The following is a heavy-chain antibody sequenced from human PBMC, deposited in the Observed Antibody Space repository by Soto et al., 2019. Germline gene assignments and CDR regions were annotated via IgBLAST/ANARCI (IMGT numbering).Heavy chain of an antibody. Sequence: PGGSLRLSCAASGFTFSSYAMHWVRQAPGKGLEWVAVISYDGSNKYYADSVKGRFTISRDNSKNTLYLQMNSLRAEDTAVYYCARSSEQWLVLGSDYWGQGTLVTVSS. CDR1: GFTFSSYA. V-gene: IGHV3-30-3*01. J-gene: IGHJ4*02. CDR3: ARSSEQWLVLGSDY. D-gene: IGHD6-19*01. CDR2: ISYDGSNK.